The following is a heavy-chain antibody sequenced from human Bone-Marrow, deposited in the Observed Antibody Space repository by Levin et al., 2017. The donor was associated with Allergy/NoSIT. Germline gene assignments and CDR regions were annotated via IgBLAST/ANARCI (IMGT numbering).Heavy chain of an antibody. CDR1: GFTFSSYA. V-gene: IGHV3-30-3*01. CDR2: ISYDGSNK. D-gene: IGHD3-16*01. J-gene: IGHJ6*03. CDR3: ARPRYGWGYYYYYMDV. Sequence: GESLKISCAASGFTFSSYAMHWVRQAPGKGLEWVAVISYDGSNKYYADSVKGRFTISRDNSKNTLYLQMNSLRAEDTAVYYCARPRYGWGYYYYYMDVWGKGTTVTVSS.